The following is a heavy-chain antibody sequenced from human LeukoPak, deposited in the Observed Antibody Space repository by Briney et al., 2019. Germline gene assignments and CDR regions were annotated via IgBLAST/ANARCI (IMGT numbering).Heavy chain of an antibody. CDR3: ARADCSSTSCYKI. V-gene: IGHV1-8*03. CDR1: GYTFTSYD. D-gene: IGHD2-2*02. CDR2: MKANSGNR. Sequence: AAVKVSCKASGYTFTSYDINWVRQANGKGIEGRGWMKANSGNRGYARKFQGRVTITRNTYRSTDYMEMSRLRSGDTAVYYCARADCSSTSCYKIRGQGTLVTVSS. J-gene: IGHJ4*02.